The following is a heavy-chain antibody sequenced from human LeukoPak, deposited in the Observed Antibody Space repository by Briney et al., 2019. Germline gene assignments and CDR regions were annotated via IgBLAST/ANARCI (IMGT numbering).Heavy chain of an antibody. J-gene: IGHJ4*02. Sequence: SETLSLTCTVSGVSVSSGSYYWSWIRQPPGKGLEWIGYIYYSGSTNYNPSLKSRVTISVDTSKNQFSLKLSSVTAADTAVYYCARLQWRIHDYWGQGTLVTVSS. D-gene: IGHD6-19*01. CDR1: GVSVSSGSYY. CDR3: ARLQWRIHDY. CDR2: IYYSGST. V-gene: IGHV4-61*01.